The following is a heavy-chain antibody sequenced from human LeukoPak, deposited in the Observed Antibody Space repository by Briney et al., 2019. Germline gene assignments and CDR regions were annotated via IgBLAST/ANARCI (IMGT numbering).Heavy chain of an antibody. V-gene: IGHV4-4*07. D-gene: IGHD3-10*01. CDR3: ARAHITMVRGVNKYYFDY. CDR1: GGSISSYY. CDR2: IYTSGSA. J-gene: IGHJ4*02. Sequence: PSETLSLTCTVSGGSISSYYWSWIRQPAGKGLEWIGRIYTSGSANYNPSLKSRVTMSVDTSKNQFSLKLSSVIAADTAVYYCARAHITMVRGVNKYYFDYWGQGTLVTVSS.